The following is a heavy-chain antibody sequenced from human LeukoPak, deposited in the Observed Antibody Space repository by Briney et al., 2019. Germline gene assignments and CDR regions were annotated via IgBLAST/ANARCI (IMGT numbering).Heavy chain of an antibody. Sequence: LGESLKISCKGSGYSFTSYWIGWVRQMPGKGLEWMGIIYPGDSDTRYSPSFEGQVTISVDKSISTAYLQWSSLKASDTAMYYCARQTRDGSGSRGYSFDFWGQGTRVTVSS. V-gene: IGHV5-51*01. D-gene: IGHD3-10*01. CDR1: GYSFTSYW. CDR3: ARQTRDGSGSRGYSFDF. J-gene: IGHJ4*02. CDR2: IYPGDSDT.